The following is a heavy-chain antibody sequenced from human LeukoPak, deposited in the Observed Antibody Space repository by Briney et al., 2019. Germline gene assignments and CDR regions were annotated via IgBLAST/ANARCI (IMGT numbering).Heavy chain of an antibody. Sequence: SETLSPTCTVSGGSISSSSYYWGWIRQPPGKGLEWIGSIYYSGSTYYNPSLKSRVTISVDTSKNQFSLKLSSVTAADTAVYYCASVTLVGAISYWGQGTLVTVSS. D-gene: IGHD1-26*01. J-gene: IGHJ4*02. CDR3: ASVTLVGAISY. CDR1: GGSISSSSYY. CDR2: IYYSGST. V-gene: IGHV4-39*07.